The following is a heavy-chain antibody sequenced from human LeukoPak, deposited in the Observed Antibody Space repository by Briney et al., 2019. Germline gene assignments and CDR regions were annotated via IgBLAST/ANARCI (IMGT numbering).Heavy chain of an antibody. Sequence: SETLSLTCTVSGGSISSYYWSWIRQPPGKGLEWIGYIYTSGSTNYNPSLKSRVTISVDTSKNQFSLKLSSVTAADTAVYYCARPEDCGGDCYSGSGAFDIWGQGTMVTVSS. CDR2: IYTSGST. CDR3: ARPEDCGGDCYSGSGAFDI. D-gene: IGHD2-21*02. V-gene: IGHV4-4*09. CDR1: GGSISSYY. J-gene: IGHJ3*02.